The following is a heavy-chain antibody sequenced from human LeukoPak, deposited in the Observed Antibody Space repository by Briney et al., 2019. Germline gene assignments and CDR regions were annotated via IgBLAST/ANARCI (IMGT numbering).Heavy chain of an antibody. J-gene: IGHJ4*02. Sequence: GGSLRLSCAASGFTFSSYAMSWVRQAPGKGLEWVSAISGSGGSTYYADSVKGRFTISRDNSKNTLYLQMNSLRAEDTAVYYCARDRGIERSSSWYGLDYWGQGTLVTVSS. CDR1: GFTFSSYA. CDR2: ISGSGGST. D-gene: IGHD6-13*01. CDR3: ARDRGIERSSSWYGLDY. V-gene: IGHV3-23*01.